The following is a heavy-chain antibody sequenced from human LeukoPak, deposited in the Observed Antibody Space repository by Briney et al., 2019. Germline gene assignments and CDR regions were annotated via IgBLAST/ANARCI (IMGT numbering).Heavy chain of an antibody. CDR1: GFTFSSYW. CDR3: AREGAYYDFWSGYYPDAFDI. D-gene: IGHD3-3*01. J-gene: IGHJ3*02. CDR2: IKQDGSEK. V-gene: IGHV3-7*01. Sequence: GGSLRLSCAASGFTFSSYWMSWVRQAPGKGLEWVANIKQDGSEKYYVDSVKGRFTISRDNAKNSLYLQMNSLRAEDTAVYYCAREGAYYDFWSGYYPDAFDIWGQGTMVTVSS.